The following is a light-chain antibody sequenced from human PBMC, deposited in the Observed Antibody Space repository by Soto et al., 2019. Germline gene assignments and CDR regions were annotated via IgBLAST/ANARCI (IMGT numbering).Light chain of an antibody. Sequence: DIQMTQSPSTLSASVGDRVTITCRASQSISSWLAWYQQKPGKAPKLPIYDASSLESGVPSRFSGSGSGTEFTLTISSLQPDDFATYYCQQYNSYSGTFGQGTKVEIK. CDR1: QSISSW. V-gene: IGKV1-5*01. CDR2: DAS. J-gene: IGKJ1*01. CDR3: QQYNSYSGT.